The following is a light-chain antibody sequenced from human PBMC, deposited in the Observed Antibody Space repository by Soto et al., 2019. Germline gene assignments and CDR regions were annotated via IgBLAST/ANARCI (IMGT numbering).Light chain of an antibody. CDR2: GAS. Sequence: EIVMTQSPANLSVSPGERATLSCRASQSVSSNLAWYQQKPGQANRLLIYGASTRATGIPARFSGSGSGTEFTLTISSLQSEEFAVYYCQQYNNWPQTFGQGTKVDIK. CDR3: QQYNNWPQT. V-gene: IGKV3-15*01. CDR1: QSVSSN. J-gene: IGKJ1*01.